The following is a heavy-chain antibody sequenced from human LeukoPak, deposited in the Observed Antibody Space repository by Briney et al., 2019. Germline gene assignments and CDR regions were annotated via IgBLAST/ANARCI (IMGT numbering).Heavy chain of an antibody. Sequence: SETLSLTCTVSDGSINSSTYYWGWIRQPAGKGLEWIGRIYTSGSTNYNPSLKSRVTMSVDTSKNQFSLKLSSVTAADTAVYYCARAKAAAGIDYFDYWGQGTLVTASS. CDR1: DGSINSSTYY. CDR3: ARAKAAAGIDYFDY. D-gene: IGHD6-13*01. CDR2: IYTSGST. J-gene: IGHJ4*02. V-gene: IGHV4-61*02.